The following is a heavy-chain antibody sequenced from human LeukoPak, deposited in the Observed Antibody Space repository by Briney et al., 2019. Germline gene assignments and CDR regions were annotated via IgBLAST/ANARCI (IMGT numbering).Heavy chain of an antibody. CDR3: ARDPYYSSGTYPDY. D-gene: IGHD3-10*01. Sequence: GGSLRLSCAASGFTFRNYAMHWVRQAPGKGQEWVAVISKDGTNKYYSDSVKGRFTISRDNSKNTLSLQMDSLRAEDTAVYYCARDPYYSSGTYPDYWGQGTLVTVSS. V-gene: IGHV3-30*04. J-gene: IGHJ4*02. CDR2: ISKDGTNK. CDR1: GFTFRNYA.